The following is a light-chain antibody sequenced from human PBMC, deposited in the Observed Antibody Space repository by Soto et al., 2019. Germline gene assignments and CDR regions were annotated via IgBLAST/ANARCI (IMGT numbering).Light chain of an antibody. CDR3: QQYDKWPTWT. Sequence: EIVLTQSPATLSVSPGERATLSCRASQSVSRDLAWYQQKPGQAPRLLXYGASTRAPSIPARFSGSGSGTDLTLTISSLQSEDFAVYYCQQYDKWPTWTFGQGTKVDIK. J-gene: IGKJ1*01. CDR1: QSVSRD. CDR2: GAS. V-gene: IGKV3-15*01.